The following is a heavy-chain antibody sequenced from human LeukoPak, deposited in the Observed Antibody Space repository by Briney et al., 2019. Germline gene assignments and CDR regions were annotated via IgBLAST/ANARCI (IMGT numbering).Heavy chain of an antibody. CDR1: GFSFTSYG. CDR3: RKDGSGGGWKWFDH. D-gene: IGHD2-15*01. Sequence: PGGSLRLSCAASGFSFTSYGFHWVRQAPGKGLEWVAVILYDGSNKYYVDSVKGRFTISRDNSKDTLYLQMNSLTAEDTAVYYCRKDGSGGGWKWFDHWRQGTLVTVS. V-gene: IGHV3-33*06. CDR2: ILYDGSNK. J-gene: IGHJ5*02.